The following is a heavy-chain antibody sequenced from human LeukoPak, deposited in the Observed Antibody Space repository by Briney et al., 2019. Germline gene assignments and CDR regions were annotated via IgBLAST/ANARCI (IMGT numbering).Heavy chain of an antibody. J-gene: IGHJ4*02. CDR3: ARDNADRNMGNAFDY. Sequence: PGGSLRLSCVASGFIFSRYAMHWVRQAPGKGLEWVSDIFSDRSDKFYADSVRGRFTISRDDSKNTLYLQISSLRVEDTALYYCARDNADRNMGNAFDYWGQGTLVTVSS. D-gene: IGHD1-26*01. CDR2: IFSDRSDK. V-gene: IGHV3-30*04. CDR1: GFIFSRYA.